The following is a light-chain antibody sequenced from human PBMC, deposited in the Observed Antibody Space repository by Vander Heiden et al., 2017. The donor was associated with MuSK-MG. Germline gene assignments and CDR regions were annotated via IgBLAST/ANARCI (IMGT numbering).Light chain of an antibody. CDR1: SFNVGSNA. J-gene: IGLJ2*01. V-gene: IGLV1-44*01. CDR3: AAWDESLHALL. Sequence: QPILTQPPSASATPGQRVTISCSGGSFNVGSNAVHWYQQFSGTAPKLLIYSNDQRPSGFPDRFSGSKSGTSASLAISGVQSEDEAEYFCAAWDESLHALLFGGGTKLTAL. CDR2: SND.